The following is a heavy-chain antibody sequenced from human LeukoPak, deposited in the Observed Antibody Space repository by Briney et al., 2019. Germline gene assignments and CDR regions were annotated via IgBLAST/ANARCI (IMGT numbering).Heavy chain of an antibody. CDR2: ISAYNGNT. V-gene: IGHV1-18*01. J-gene: IGHJ4*02. D-gene: IGHD6-13*01. Sequence: ASVKVSCKASGYTFTSYGISWVRQAPGQGLEWMGWISAYNGNTNYAQKLQGRVTMTTDTSTSTAYMELRSLRSDDTAVYYCAMGLAAAGPGDYFDYWGQGTLVTVSS. CDR1: GYTFTSYG. CDR3: AMGLAAAGPGDYFDY.